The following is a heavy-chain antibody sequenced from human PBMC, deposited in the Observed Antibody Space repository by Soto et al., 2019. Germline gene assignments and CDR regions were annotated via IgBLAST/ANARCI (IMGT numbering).Heavy chain of an antibody. CDR2: IWYDGSNK. CDR3: ARDRPFDILTGYVLISARGMDV. V-gene: IGHV3-33*01. Sequence: QVKLVESRGGVVQPGRSLRLSCAASGFTFSSYGMHWVRQAPGKGLEWVAVIWYDGSNKYYADSVKGRFTISRDNSKNTLYLQMNNLRAEDTAVYYCARDRPFDILTGYVLISARGMDVWGQGTTVTVSS. J-gene: IGHJ6*02. D-gene: IGHD3-9*01. CDR1: GFTFSSYG.